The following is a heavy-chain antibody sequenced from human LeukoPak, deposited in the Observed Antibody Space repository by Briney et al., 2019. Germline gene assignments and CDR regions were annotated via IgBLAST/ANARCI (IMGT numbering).Heavy chain of an antibody. J-gene: IGHJ4*02. CDR3: ARARATLGPIDY. V-gene: IGHV1-46*01. CDR1: GYTLTSYF. Sequence: ASVEVSRKASGYTLTSYFMHWVRQVPGQGLEWMGIINPSGGSTSYAQKFQGRVTITRDTSTSTVYMQLGSPRSDDTAVYFCARARATLGPIDYWGQGTLVTVSS. CDR2: INPSGGST. D-gene: IGHD5-24*01.